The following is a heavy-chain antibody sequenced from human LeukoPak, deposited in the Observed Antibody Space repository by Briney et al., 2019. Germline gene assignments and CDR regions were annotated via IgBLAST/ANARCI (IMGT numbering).Heavy chain of an antibody. CDR3: AKGGMVGGALEPPDY. CDR1: GFTFSSYA. J-gene: IGHJ4*02. V-gene: IGHV3-23*01. Sequence: GSLRLSCAASGFTFSSYAMSWVRQAPGKGLEWVSAISGSGGSTYYADSVKGRFTISRDNSKNTLYLQMNSLRAEVTAVYYFAKGGMVGGALEPPDYGGKGPLVTVSS. CDR2: ISGSGGST. D-gene: IGHD3-10*01.